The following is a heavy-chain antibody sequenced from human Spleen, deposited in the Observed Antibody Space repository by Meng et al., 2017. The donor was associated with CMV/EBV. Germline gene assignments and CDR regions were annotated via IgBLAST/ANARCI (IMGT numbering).Heavy chain of an antibody. CDR1: GASIPHGGYY. Sequence: TVSGASIPHGGYYWSWIRQHPERGLEWIGFIYVSGVTYYNPSLKSRITISVDASKRQFFLKLNSVTAADTAVYYCAKTDSREGGFDSWGQGTLVTVSS. V-gene: IGHV4-31*03. CDR2: IYVSGVT. CDR3: AKTDSREGGFDS. J-gene: IGHJ4*02. D-gene: IGHD1-1*01.